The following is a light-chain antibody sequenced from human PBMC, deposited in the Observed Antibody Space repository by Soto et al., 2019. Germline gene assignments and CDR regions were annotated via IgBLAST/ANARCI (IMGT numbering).Light chain of an antibody. J-gene: IGKJ2*01. CDR1: RSVSTD. CDR3: PQYIGWPPAFT. CDR2: GAS. V-gene: IGKV3-15*01. Sequence: EIVMTQSPATLSVSPGERVTLSCRASRSVSTDLAWYQQKPGQPPRILIYGASTRAPGIPARFSGSGSGTEFTLAISSLQAEDVAVYCSPQYIGWPPAFTFGQGTKLQIK.